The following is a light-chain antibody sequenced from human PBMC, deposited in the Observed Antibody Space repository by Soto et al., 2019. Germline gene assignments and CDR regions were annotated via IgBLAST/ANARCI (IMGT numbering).Light chain of an antibody. CDR2: EGS. CDR1: SSDVGSYNL. Sequence: QSALTQPASVSGSPGQSITISCTGTSSDVGSYNLVSWYQQHPGKAPKLMIYEGSKRPSGVSNRFSGSKSGNTASLTISGLQAEDEADYSCSTYVGSSTPHVFGTGTKVHVL. CDR3: STYVGSSTPHV. V-gene: IGLV2-23*01. J-gene: IGLJ1*01.